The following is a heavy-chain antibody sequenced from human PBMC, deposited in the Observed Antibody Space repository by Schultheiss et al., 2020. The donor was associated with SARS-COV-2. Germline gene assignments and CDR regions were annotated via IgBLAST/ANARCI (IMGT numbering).Heavy chain of an antibody. CDR2: IRSKANSYAT. Sequence: GGSLRLSCAASGFTFSGSAMHWVRQAPGKGLEWVGRIRSKANSYATAYAASVKGRFTISRDDSKNTLYLQMNSLKTEDTAVYYCTTDFVTGTTLYYYMDVWGKGTTVTVSS. CDR3: TTDFVTGTTLYYYMDV. D-gene: IGHD1-7*01. J-gene: IGHJ6*03. CDR1: GFTFSGSA. V-gene: IGHV3-73*01.